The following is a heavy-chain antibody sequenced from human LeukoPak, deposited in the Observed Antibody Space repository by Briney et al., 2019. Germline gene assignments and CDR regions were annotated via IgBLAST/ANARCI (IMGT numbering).Heavy chain of an antibody. J-gene: IGHJ4*02. CDR1: GFTFSSYW. CDR3: ARGRPHGDDY. Sequence: GGSLRLSCAASGFTFSSYWVNWVRQAPGKGLVWVSRIASDGSSTTYADSVKGRFSISRDNAKNTLYLQMNSLRVEDTAVYYCARGRPHGDDYWGQGTLVTVSS. D-gene: IGHD2-21*01. CDR2: IASDGSST. V-gene: IGHV3-74*01.